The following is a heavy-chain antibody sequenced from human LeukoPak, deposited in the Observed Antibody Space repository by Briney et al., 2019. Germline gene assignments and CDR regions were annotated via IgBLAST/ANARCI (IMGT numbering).Heavy chain of an antibody. Sequence: GSSVKVSCKASGGTFSSYAISWVRQAPGQGLEWMGWINPNSGGTNYAQKFQGRVTMTRDTSISTAYIELSRLRSDDTAVYYCARDRGYYDFSDYYYYMDVWGKGTTVTVSS. J-gene: IGHJ6*03. D-gene: IGHD3-3*01. V-gene: IGHV1-2*02. CDR1: GGTFSSYA. CDR3: ARDRGYYDFSDYYYYMDV. CDR2: INPNSGGT.